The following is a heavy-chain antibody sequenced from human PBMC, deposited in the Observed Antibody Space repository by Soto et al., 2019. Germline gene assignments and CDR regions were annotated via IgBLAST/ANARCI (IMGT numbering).Heavy chain of an antibody. CDR3: AASIFYYGMDV. CDR1: GYTFTNYW. V-gene: IGHV5-51*01. Sequence: GESLKISCKGSGYTFTNYWIGWVRQMPGKGLEWMGIIYPGDSDTKYNPSFQGQVTISAGKSITTTYLQWSSLKASDTAIYYCAASIFYYGMDVWGQGTTVTVSS. CDR2: IYPGDSDT. J-gene: IGHJ6*02.